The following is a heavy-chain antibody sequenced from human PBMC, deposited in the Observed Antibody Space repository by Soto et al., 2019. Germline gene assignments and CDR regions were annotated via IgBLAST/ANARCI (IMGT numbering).Heavy chain of an antibody. CDR3: AASIFYYGMDV. CDR1: GYTFTNYW. V-gene: IGHV5-51*01. Sequence: GESLKISCKGSGYTFTNYWIGWVRQMPGKGLEWMGIIYPGDSDTKYNPSFQGQVTISAGKSITTTYLQWSSLKASDTAIYYCAASIFYYGMDVWGQGTTVTVSS. CDR2: IYPGDSDT. J-gene: IGHJ6*02.